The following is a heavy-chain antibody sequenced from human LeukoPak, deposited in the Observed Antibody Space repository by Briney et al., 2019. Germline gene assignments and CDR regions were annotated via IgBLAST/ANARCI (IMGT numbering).Heavy chain of an antibody. CDR2: IYYSGST. V-gene: IGHV4-30-4*08. Sequence: PSETLSLTCTVSGGSISSGDYYWSRIRQPPGKGLEWIGYIYYSGSTYNNPSLKSRVTISVDTSKNQFSLKLSSVTAADTAVYYCARDRLRLGEGGFDPWGQGTLVTVSS. CDR3: ARDRLRLGEGGFDP. CDR1: GGSISSGDYY. D-gene: IGHD3-16*01. J-gene: IGHJ5*02.